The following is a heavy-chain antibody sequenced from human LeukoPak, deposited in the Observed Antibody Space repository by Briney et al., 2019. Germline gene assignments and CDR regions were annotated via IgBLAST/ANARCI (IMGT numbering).Heavy chain of an antibody. Sequence: GGSLRLSCAASGFTFSNYGMHWVRQAPGKGLEWVAFIRYDGTNKFYGDSVTGRFTISRDNSKNTLDLQMNSLRTEDTAVYYCAKEDGYYDSCLWPWGQGTLVTVSS. D-gene: IGHD3-22*01. J-gene: IGHJ5*02. V-gene: IGHV3-30*02. CDR3: AKEDGYYDSCLWP. CDR2: IRYDGTNK. CDR1: GFTFSNYG.